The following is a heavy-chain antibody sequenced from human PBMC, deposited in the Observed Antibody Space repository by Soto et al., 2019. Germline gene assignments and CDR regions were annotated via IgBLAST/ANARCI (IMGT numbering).Heavy chain of an antibody. V-gene: IGHV4-31*03. CDR3: ARVGYDSSGYYFRIEYFQH. CDR1: GGSISSGGYY. Sequence: SETLSLTCTVSGGSISSGGYYWSWIRQHPGKGLEWIGYIYYSGSTYYNPSLKSRVTISVDTSKNQFSLKLSSVTAADTAVYYCARVGYDSSGYYFRIEYFQHWGQGTLVTVS. CDR2: IYYSGST. J-gene: IGHJ1*01. D-gene: IGHD3-22*01.